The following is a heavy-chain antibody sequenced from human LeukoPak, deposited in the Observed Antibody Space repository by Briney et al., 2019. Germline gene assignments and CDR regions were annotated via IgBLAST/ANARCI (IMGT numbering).Heavy chain of an antibody. D-gene: IGHD3-3*01. J-gene: IGHJ5*02. CDR1: GYSFTSNY. CDR3: AREITIFGVATSNWFDP. CDR2: IIPIFGTA. V-gene: IGHV1-69*13. Sequence: SVKVSCKASGYSFTSNYIHWVRQAPGQGLEWMGGIIPIFGTANYAQKFQGRVTITADESTSTAYMELSSLRSEDTAVYYCAREITIFGVATSNWFDPWGQGTLVTVSS.